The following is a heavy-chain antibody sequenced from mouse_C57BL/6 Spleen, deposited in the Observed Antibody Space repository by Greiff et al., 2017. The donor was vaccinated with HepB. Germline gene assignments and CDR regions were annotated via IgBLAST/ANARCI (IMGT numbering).Heavy chain of an antibody. CDR1: GYTFTDYY. V-gene: IGHV1-26*01. Sequence: EVQLQQSGPELVKPGASVKISCKASGYTFTDYYMNWVKQSHGKSLEWIGDINPNNGGTSYNQKFKGKATLTVDKSSSTAYMELRSLTSKDAAVYYCARWGSSYDYYAMDYWGQGTSVTVSS. D-gene: IGHD1-1*01. J-gene: IGHJ4*01. CDR3: ARWGSSYDYYAMDY. CDR2: INPNNGGT.